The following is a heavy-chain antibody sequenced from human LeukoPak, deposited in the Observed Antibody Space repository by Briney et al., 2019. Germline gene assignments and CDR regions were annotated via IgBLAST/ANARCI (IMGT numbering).Heavy chain of an antibody. V-gene: IGHV1-8*01. D-gene: IGHD6-19*01. CDR3: ARGGSGWLNYYYCYMDV. Sequence: GASVKVSCKASGYTFTSYDINWVRQATGQGLEWMGWMNPNSGNTGYAQKFQGRVTMTRNTSISTAYMELSSLRSEDTAVYYCARGGSGWLNYYYCYMDVWGKGTTVTVSS. CDR2: MNPNSGNT. CDR1: GYTFTSYD. J-gene: IGHJ6*03.